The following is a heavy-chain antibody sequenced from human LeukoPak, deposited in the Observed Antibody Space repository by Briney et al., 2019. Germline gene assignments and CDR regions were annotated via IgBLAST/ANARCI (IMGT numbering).Heavy chain of an antibody. CDR3: ARDQNGYSGYDSYGMDV. D-gene: IGHD5-12*01. CDR1: GYTFTGYY. J-gene: IGHJ6*02. CDR2: INPNSGGT. V-gene: IGHV1-2*04. Sequence: ASVKVSCKASGYTFTGYYMHWVRQAPGQGLEWMGWINPNSGGTNYAQKFQGWVTMTRGTSISTAYMELSRLRSDDTAVYYCARDQNGYSGYDSYGMDVWGQGTTVTVSS.